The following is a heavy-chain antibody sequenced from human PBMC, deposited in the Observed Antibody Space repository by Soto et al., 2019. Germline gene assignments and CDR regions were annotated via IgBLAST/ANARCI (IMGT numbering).Heavy chain of an antibody. CDR1: GFTFSSYA. CDR2: ISGSGGST. J-gene: IGHJ5*02. CDR3: AKSLRLSYSSGSNWFDP. D-gene: IGHD6-19*01. Sequence: PGGSLRLSCEASGFTFSSYAMSWVRQAPGKGLEWVSAISGSGGSTYYADSVKGRFTISRDNSKNTLYLQMNSLRAEDTAVYYCAKSLRLSYSSGSNWFDPWGQGTLVTVSS. V-gene: IGHV3-23*01.